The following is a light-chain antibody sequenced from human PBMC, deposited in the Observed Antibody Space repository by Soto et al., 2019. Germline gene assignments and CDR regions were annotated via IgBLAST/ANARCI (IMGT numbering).Light chain of an antibody. CDR1: QSVSSN. CDR2: GAS. V-gene: IGKV3-15*01. CDR3: QQYNSWPRT. Sequence: EIVMTQSPSTLSVSPGDRVTLSCRASQSVSSNLAWYQQKPGKAPRLLIYGASTRATGIPARFSGSGSGTEFTLTISSLQSEDFAIYYCQQYNSWPRTFGQGTKLEIK. J-gene: IGKJ2*01.